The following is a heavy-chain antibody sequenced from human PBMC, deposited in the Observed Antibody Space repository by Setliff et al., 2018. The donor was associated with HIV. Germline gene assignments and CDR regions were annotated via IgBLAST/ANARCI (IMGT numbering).Heavy chain of an antibody. J-gene: IGHJ3*02. CDR1: GDSISSGSY. CDR3: ARSITMIIVAPGAFDI. D-gene: IGHD3-22*01. CDR2: IYTSGSA. V-gene: IGHV4-38-2*01. Sequence: SETLSLTCVVSGDSISSGSYWGWIRQPPGKGLEWLGRIYTSGSANYNPSLKSRVTISVDKSKNQFSLKLSSVTAADTAVYYCARSITMIIVAPGAFDIWGQGTMVTVSS.